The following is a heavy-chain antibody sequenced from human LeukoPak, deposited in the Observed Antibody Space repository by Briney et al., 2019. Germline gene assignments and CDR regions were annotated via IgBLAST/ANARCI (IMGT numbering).Heavy chain of an antibody. CDR2: ISPNSGGT. Sequence: GASVKVSCKPSGYTFTAHYIHWVRQAPGQGLEWMGWISPNSGGTKYAQNFQGRVTMTRDTSVSAAYMELNSLRAEDTAVYYCARGVRYSSGYFDYWGQGTLVTVSS. D-gene: IGHD6-19*01. CDR1: GYTFTAHY. J-gene: IGHJ4*02. V-gene: IGHV1-2*02. CDR3: ARGVRYSSGYFDY.